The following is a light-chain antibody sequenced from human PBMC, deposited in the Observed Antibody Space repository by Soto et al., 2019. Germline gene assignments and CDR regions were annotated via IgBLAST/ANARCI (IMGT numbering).Light chain of an antibody. CDR1: QNIGKF. CDR2: ATS. CDR3: QQSFSSPLT. Sequence: DIQMTQSPSSLSASVGDRVTITCRPSQNIGKFLNWYQQRPGKAPTALIHATSTLQSGVSTRFSGSGSDTLFTLTISSLQPEDCATYFCQQSFSSPLTFGGGTKVEV. J-gene: IGKJ4*01. V-gene: IGKV1-39*01.